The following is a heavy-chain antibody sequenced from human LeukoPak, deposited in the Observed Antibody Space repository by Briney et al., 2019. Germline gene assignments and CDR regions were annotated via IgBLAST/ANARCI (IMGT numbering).Heavy chain of an antibody. CDR2: ISSSSSYI. Sequence: GGSLRLSCAASGFTFSTYSMNWVRQAPGEGLEGGSSISSSSSYIYYADSLKGRFTISRDNAKNSLYLQMNSLRAEDTAVYYCARIQLNSYYYYMDVWGKGTTVTVSS. CDR3: ARIQLNSYYYYMDV. J-gene: IGHJ6*03. V-gene: IGHV3-21*01. D-gene: IGHD2-2*01. CDR1: GFTFSTYS.